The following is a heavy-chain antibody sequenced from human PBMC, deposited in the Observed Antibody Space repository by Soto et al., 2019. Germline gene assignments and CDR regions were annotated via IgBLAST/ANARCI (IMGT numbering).Heavy chain of an antibody. V-gene: IGHV3-74*01. CDR2: INGDGSSI. J-gene: IGHJ1*01. D-gene: IGHD2-15*01. CDR1: GFIFSSYW. Sequence: GGSLRLSCAASGFIFSSYWMHWVRQVPGKGLVWVSRINGDGSSISYADSVKGRFTVSRDNAKNTLYLQMNSLRAEDTAVYYCARDKVGASSWGQGTLVTVSS. CDR3: ARDKVGASS.